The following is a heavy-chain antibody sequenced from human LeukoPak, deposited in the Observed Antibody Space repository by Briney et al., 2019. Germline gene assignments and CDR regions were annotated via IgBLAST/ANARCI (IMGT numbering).Heavy chain of an antibody. CDR3: AKASDSTAAPAYFDY. D-gene: IGHD6-25*01. V-gene: IGHV3-23*01. Sequence: GGSLRLSCAASGFTFSSYAMSWVRQAPGKGLEWVSAISGSGGSTYYVDSVKGRFTISRDNSKNTLYLQMNSLRAEDTAVYYCAKASDSTAAPAYFDYWGQGTLVTVSS. CDR2: ISGSGGST. J-gene: IGHJ4*02. CDR1: GFTFSSYA.